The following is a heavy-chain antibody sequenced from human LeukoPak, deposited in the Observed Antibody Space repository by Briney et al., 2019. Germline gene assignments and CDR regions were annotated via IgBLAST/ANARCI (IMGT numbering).Heavy chain of an antibody. CDR3: ARDAYYDILTGYYRTLDY. CDR1: GYTFTSYY. D-gene: IGHD3-9*01. J-gene: IGHJ4*02. CDR2: INPSGGST. Sequence: ASVKVSCKASGYTFTSYYMHWVRQAPGQGLEWMGIINPSGGSTSYAQKFQGRVTMTRDTSTSTVYMELSSLRSEDTAVYYCARDAYYDILTGYYRTLDYWGQGTLVTVSS. V-gene: IGHV1-46*01.